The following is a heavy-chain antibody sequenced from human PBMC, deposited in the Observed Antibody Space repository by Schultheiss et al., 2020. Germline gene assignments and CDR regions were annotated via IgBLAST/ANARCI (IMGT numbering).Heavy chain of an antibody. CDR3: ARAAAGDFDP. Sequence: SQTLSLTCTVSGGSISSYYWSWIRQPPGKGLEWIGYIYHSGSTYYNPSLKSRVTISVDRSKNQFSLKLSSVTAADTAVYYCARAAAGDFDPWCQGTLVTVSS. V-gene: IGHV4-59*12. CDR2: IYHSGST. CDR1: GGSISSYY. J-gene: IGHJ5*02. D-gene: IGHD6-13*01.